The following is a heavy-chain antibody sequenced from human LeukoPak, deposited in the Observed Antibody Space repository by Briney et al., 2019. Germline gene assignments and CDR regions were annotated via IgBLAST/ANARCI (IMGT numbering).Heavy chain of an antibody. CDR3: ARGGPRGYCSSTSCPNDY. D-gene: IGHD2-2*01. J-gene: IGHJ4*02. CDR2: ISGSGGST. V-gene: IGHV3-23*01. Sequence: GGSLRLSCAASGFIFSSYGMSWVRQAPGKGLEWVSAISGSGGSTYYADSVKGRFTISRDNAKNSLYLQMNSLRAEDTAVYYCARGGPRGYCSSTSCPNDYWGQGTLVTVSS. CDR1: GFIFSSYG.